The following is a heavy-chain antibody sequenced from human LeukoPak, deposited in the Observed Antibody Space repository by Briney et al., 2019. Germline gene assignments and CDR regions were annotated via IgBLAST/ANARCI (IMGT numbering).Heavy chain of an antibody. CDR2: IYTSGST. CDR1: GGSISSGSYY. Sequence: PSQTLSLTCTVSGGSISSGSYYWSWIRQPAGKGLEWIGRIYTSGSTNYNPSLKSRVTISVDTSKNQFSLKLSSVTAADTAVYYCARGFSGYPYYFDYWGQGTLVTVSS. D-gene: IGHD3-22*01. V-gene: IGHV4-61*02. CDR3: ARGFSGYPYYFDY. J-gene: IGHJ4*02.